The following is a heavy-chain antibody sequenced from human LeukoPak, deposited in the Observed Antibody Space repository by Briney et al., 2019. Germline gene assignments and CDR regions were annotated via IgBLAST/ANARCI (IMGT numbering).Heavy chain of an antibody. J-gene: IGHJ4*02. CDR1: VYSFTSHY. CDR3: ARGYSSGFGN. Sequence: SVKVSCKASVYSFTSHYIHWVRQAPGQGLAWMGIINLSRGSTSYAQKFQGRVTVTRDTSTSTVYMDLSTLGSEDTAVYYCARGYSSGFGNWGQGTLVTVSS. CDR2: INLSRGST. D-gene: IGHD6-19*01. V-gene: IGHV1-46*01.